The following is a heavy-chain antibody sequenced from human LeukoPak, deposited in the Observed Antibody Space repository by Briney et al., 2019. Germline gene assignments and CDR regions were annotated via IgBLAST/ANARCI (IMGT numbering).Heavy chain of an antibody. J-gene: IGHJ4*02. V-gene: IGHV3-48*03. Sequence: GGSLRLSCAASGFTFSSYEMNWVRQAPGKGLEWVSHSSSSGSTIYYADSVKGRFTISRDNSKSTLYLQMNSLRAEDTAVYYCARGEDGYNVWGQGTLVTVSS. CDR1: GFTFSSYE. CDR2: SSSSGSTI. CDR3: ARGEDGYNV. D-gene: IGHD5-24*01.